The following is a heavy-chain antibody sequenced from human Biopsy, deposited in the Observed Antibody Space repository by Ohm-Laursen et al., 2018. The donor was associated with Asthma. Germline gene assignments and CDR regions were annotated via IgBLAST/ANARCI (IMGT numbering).Heavy chain of an antibody. J-gene: IGHJ6*02. V-gene: IGHV3-33*01. Sequence: LRLSCAASGSTFSSYGMHWVRQAPGKGLEWVAVIWYDGSNKYYADSVKGRFTISRDNSKNTLYLQMNSLRAEDTAVYYCARSIYDFWSGYYGMDVWGQGTTVTVSS. CDR1: GSTFSSYG. D-gene: IGHD3-3*01. CDR2: IWYDGSNK. CDR3: ARSIYDFWSGYYGMDV.